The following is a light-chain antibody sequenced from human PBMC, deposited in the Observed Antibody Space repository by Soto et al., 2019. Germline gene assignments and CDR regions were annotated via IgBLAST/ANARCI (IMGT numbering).Light chain of an antibody. CDR3: QQNYSLPGT. Sequence: DSQLRQSLSSLSAPVGDRVTIHCRTSQTITTSLNWYRQKPGKAPDLLIYAASSLQSGIPSRFGGRGSGTDFTLTITGLQPEDFATYYCQQNYSLPGTFGQGTRLEI. CDR2: AAS. J-gene: IGKJ5*01. V-gene: IGKV1-39*01. CDR1: QTITTS.